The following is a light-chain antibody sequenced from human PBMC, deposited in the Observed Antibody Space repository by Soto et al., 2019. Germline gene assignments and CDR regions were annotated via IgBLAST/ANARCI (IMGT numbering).Light chain of an antibody. CDR3: SSYAGSSTGV. CDR2: DVN. V-gene: IGLV2-11*01. CDR1: SSDVGGYDY. J-gene: IGLJ3*02. Sequence: QSVLTQPRSVSGSPGQSVTISCTGTSSDVGGYDYVSWYQQHPGKAPKLMIYDVNTRPSGVPDRFSGSKSGSTASLTISGLQAEDEADYYCSSYAGSSTGVFGGGTKVTVL.